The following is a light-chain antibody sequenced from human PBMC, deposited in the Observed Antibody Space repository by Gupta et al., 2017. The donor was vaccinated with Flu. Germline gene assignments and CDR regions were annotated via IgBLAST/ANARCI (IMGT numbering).Light chain of an antibody. CDR3: GTWDSSLSNYV. CDR1: SIIGNKY. CDR2: ENN. J-gene: IGLJ1*01. Sequence: SIIGNKYVLGYQHHPGTAPKLLIYENNKRPSGIPDRVSGSKSGTSTTLGITGLQTGDEADYYYGTWDSSLSNYVFGTGTKVTVL. V-gene: IGLV1-51*02.